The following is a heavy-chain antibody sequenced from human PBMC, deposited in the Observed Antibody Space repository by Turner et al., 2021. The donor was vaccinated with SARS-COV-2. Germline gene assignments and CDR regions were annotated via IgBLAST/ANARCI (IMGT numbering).Heavy chain of an antibody. CDR3: AKDLSSGYYSRYFQH. CDR2: IRWDGGST. CDR1: GFNFDDYT. V-gene: IGHV3-43*01. D-gene: IGHD3-22*01. J-gene: IGHJ1*01. Sequence: EVHLVESGGVVVQPGGSLRLSCAASGFNFDDYTMHWVRQAPGKGLEWVSLIRWDGGSTYYADSVKGRFTISRDNSKNSLYLQMNSLRTEDSALYYCAKDLSSGYYSRYFQHWGQGTLVTVSS.